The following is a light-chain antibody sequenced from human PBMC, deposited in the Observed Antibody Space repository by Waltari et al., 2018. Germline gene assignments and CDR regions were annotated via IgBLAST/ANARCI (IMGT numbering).Light chain of an antibody. J-gene: IGKJ2*01. CDR2: AAS. CDR3: QQFGNSPPIYT. CDR1: QTISSDY. V-gene: IGKV3-20*01. Sequence: EIVLTQSPDTLSLSPGERATLSCRTSQTISSDYLAWYQQKPGQAPRLVIYAASNRATGVPDRFSGSGSGTDFTLTISRLDPEDFAVYFCQQFGNSPPIYTFGQGTKVGIK.